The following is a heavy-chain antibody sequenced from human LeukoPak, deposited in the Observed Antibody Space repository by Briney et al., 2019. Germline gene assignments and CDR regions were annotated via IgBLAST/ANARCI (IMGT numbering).Heavy chain of an antibody. V-gene: IGHV4-34*01. D-gene: IGHD6-19*01. J-gene: IGHJ5*02. Sequence: SETLSLTCAVYGGSFSGYYWSWIRKPPGKGLEWIGEINHSGSTNYNPSLNSRVTISVDTSKTQSSPKLSSVTAADTAVYYCARGVVAGTESRWFDPWGQGTLVTVSS. CDR3: ARGVVAGTESRWFDP. CDR1: GGSFSGYY. CDR2: INHSGST.